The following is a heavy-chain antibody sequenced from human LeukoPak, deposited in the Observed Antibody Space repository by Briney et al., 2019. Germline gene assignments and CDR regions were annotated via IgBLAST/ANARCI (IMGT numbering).Heavy chain of an antibody. J-gene: IGHJ4*02. CDR2: ISYDGSNK. Sequence: PVGSLRLSCAASGFIFSLYGMHWVRQAPGKGLEWVAVISYDGSNKYYADSVKGRFTISRDNSKNTLYLQMTGLRADDTAVYYCAKEGSYNPFDYWGQGTLVTVPP. CDR1: GFIFSLYG. V-gene: IGHV3-30*18. CDR3: AKEGSYNPFDY. D-gene: IGHD1-14*01.